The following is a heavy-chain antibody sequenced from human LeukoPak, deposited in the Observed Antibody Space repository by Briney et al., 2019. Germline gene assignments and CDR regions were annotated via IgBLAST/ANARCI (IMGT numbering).Heavy chain of an antibody. V-gene: IGHV3-23*01. CDR1: GFAFSSYT. CDR2: ISGSGGNT. Sequence: EGSLRLSCAASGFAFSSYTMTWVRQAPGKGLEWVSGISGSGGNTYHADSVKGRFTISRDNSQNTGYLQMNSLRADDTAVYYCARAGGGWRFDYWGQGTLVTVSS. CDR3: ARAGGGWRFDY. D-gene: IGHD6-19*01. J-gene: IGHJ4*02.